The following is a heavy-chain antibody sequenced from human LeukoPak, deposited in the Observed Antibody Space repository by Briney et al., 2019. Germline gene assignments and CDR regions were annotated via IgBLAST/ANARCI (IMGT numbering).Heavy chain of an antibody. J-gene: IGHJ4*02. CDR3: AKDRPNGFDD. CDR2: IDGSGGSI. V-gene: IGHV3-23*01. D-gene: IGHD6-6*01. CDR1: GFSFSDYA. Sequence: GGSLRLSCTTSGFSFSDYAMSWVRQAPGKGLEWVSAIDGSGGSIYYAGSVKGRFTVSRDYSKNTVVLQMSSLTVDDTAVYYCAKDRPNGFDDWGQGAVVTVSS.